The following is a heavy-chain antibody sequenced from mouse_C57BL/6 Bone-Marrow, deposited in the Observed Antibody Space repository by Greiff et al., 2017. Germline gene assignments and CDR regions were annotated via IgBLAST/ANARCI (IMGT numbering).Heavy chain of an antibody. CDR1: GFNIKDYY. D-gene: IGHD2-4*01. J-gene: IGHJ4*01. Sequence: EVKLMESGAELVKPGASVKLSCTASGFNIKDYYMHWVKQRTEQGLEWIGRIDPEDGATKYAPKFQGKATITADTSSNTAYLQLSSLTSEDTAVYYCAREDYDGAMDYWGQGTSVTVSS. CDR2: IDPEDGAT. V-gene: IGHV14-2*01. CDR3: AREDYDGAMDY.